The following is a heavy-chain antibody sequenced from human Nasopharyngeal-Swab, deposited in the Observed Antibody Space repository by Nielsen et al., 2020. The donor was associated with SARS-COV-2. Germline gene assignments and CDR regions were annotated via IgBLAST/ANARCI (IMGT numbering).Heavy chain of an antibody. CDR3: ARGEGGYSGYGNYYYYYMDV. V-gene: IGHV1-69*13. CDR1: GGTFSNYA. CDR2: IIPIFGTA. Sequence: SVKVSCKASGGTFSNYAISWVRQAPGQGLEWMGGIIPIFGTANYAQKFQGRVTITADESTGTAYMELSSLRSEDTAVYYCARGEGGYSGYGNYYYYYMDVWGKETTVTVSS. J-gene: IGHJ6*03. D-gene: IGHD5-12*01.